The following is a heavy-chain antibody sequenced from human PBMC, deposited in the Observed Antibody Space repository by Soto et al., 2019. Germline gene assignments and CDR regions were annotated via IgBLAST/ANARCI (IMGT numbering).Heavy chain of an antibody. CDR2: IYHSGST. V-gene: IGHV4-30-2*01. CDR3: ARAGDSSGPVALGY. Sequence: SETLSVTCAVSGGSISSGGSSWSWIRQPPGKGLEWLGYIYHSGSTYYNPSLKSRVTISVDRSKNQFSLKLSSVTAADTAVYYCARAGDSSGPVALGYWGQGTLVTVSS. D-gene: IGHD6-19*01. CDR1: GGSISSGGSS. J-gene: IGHJ4*02.